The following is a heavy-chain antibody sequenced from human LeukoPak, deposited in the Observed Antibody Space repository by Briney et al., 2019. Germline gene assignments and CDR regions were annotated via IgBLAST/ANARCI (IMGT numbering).Heavy chain of an antibody. CDR2: IRYDGSNK. D-gene: IGHD5-24*01. CDR1: GFTFSSYG. Sequence: GGSLRLSCAASGFTFSSYGMHWVRQAPGKGLEWVAFIRYDGSNKYYADSVKGRFTISRDKSKHTLYLQMNSLRAEDTAVYYCAKGGPQGLQFFDYWGQGTLVTVSS. V-gene: IGHV3-30*02. CDR3: AKGGPQGLQFFDY. J-gene: IGHJ4*02.